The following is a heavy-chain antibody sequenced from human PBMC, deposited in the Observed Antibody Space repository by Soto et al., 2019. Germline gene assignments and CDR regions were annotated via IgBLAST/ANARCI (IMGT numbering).Heavy chain of an antibody. CDR3: ARVPTP. V-gene: IGHV4-34*01. CDR1: GGSFSGYD. J-gene: IGHJ5*02. Sequence: TSETLSLTCAVYGGSFSGYDWTWIRQPPGTGLEWIWEINHSGSSNYNPSLKSRVTISVDRSKNQFSLKLNSMTAADTAVYYCARVPTPWGQGTLVTVSS. CDR2: INHSGSS.